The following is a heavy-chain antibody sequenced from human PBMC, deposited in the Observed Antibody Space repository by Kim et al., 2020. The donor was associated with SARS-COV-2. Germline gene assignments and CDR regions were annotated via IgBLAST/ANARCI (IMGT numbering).Heavy chain of an antibody. CDR1: GFTFSSYG. D-gene: IGHD3-10*01. J-gene: IGHJ4*02. Sequence: GGSLRLSCAASGFTFSSYGMHWVRQAPGKGLEWVAVIWYDGSNKYYADSVKGRFTISRDNSKNTVYLQMNSLRAEDTAVYYCAREGGFGESGLDYWGQGTLVTVSS. V-gene: IGHV3-33*01. CDR2: IWYDGSNK. CDR3: AREGGFGESGLDY.